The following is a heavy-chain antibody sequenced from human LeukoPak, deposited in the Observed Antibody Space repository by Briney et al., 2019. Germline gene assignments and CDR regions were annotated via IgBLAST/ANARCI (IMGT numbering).Heavy chain of an antibody. V-gene: IGHV3-30*03. CDR1: GFTFSSYG. CDR2: ISYDGSNK. CDR3: ARDTHSRYGGNENDY. J-gene: IGHJ4*02. D-gene: IGHD4-23*01. Sequence: GGSLRLSCAASGFTFSSYGMHWVRQAPGKGLEWVAVISYDGSNKYYADSVKGRFTISRDNAKNSLYLQMNSLRAEDTAVYYCARDTHSRYGGNENDYWGQGTLVTVSS.